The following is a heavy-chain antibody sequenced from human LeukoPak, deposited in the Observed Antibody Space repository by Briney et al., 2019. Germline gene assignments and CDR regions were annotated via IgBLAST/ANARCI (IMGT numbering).Heavy chain of an antibody. J-gene: IGHJ4*02. D-gene: IGHD3-22*01. CDR1: GFTFSSYW. Sequence: GGSLRLSCAASGFTFSSYWMHWVRQAPGKGLVWVSRINSDGSSTSYADSVKGRFTISRDNSKNTLYLQMNSLRVEDTAAYYCARGDSSAYSPLRSWGQGTPVTVSS. CDR2: INSDGSST. V-gene: IGHV3-74*01. CDR3: ARGDSSAYSPLRS.